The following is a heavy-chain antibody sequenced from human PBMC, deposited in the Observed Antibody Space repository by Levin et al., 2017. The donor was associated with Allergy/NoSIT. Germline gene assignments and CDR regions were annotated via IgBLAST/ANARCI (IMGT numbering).Heavy chain of an antibody. CDR1: GFTFSSYA. D-gene: IGHD2-2*01. J-gene: IGHJ6*02. V-gene: IGHV3-23*01. CDR3: AKDLSAVPGANDYDAMDV. Sequence: GGSLRLSCAASGFTFSSYAMNWVRQAPGKGLEWVSGTSDSGGSTYYADSVKGRFTISRDNSKNTLYLQVNSLRAEDTALYYCAKDLSAVPGANDYDAMDVWGPGTTVTVSS. CDR2: TSDSGGST.